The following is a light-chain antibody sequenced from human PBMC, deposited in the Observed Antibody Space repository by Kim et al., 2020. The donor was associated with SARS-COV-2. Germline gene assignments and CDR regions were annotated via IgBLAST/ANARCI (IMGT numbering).Light chain of an antibody. V-gene: IGKV3-20*01. CDR1: QSVSSSY. CDR3: QQYGSSPLT. J-gene: IGKJ4*01. CDR2: GAS. Sequence: LSPGERANLSCRASQSVSSSYLAWYQQKPGQAPRLLIYGASSRATGIPDRFSGSGSGTDFTLTISRLEPEDFAVYYCQQYGSSPLTFGGGTKVEIK.